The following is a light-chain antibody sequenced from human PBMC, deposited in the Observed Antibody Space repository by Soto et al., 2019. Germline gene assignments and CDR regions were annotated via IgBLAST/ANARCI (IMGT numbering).Light chain of an antibody. Sequence: QSALTQPASVSGSPGQSITISCTGTSGDVGSSNYVSWYQHHPGKAPKLMIYEVSHRPSGVSSRFSGSKSGNAASLTISGLQADDEADYYCTSYTSSATLVFGAGTQLTVL. CDR1: SGDVGSSNY. J-gene: IGLJ7*01. CDR2: EVS. CDR3: TSYTSSATLV. V-gene: IGLV2-14*01.